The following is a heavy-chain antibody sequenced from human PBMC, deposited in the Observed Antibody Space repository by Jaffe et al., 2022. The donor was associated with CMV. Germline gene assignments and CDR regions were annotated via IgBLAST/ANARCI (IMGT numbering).Heavy chain of an antibody. CDR1: GGSISSYY. Sequence: QVQLQESGPGLVKPSETLSLTCTVSGGSISSYYWSWIRQPPGKGLEWIGYIYYSGSTNYNPSLKSRVTISVDTSKNQFSLKLSSVTAADTAVYYCARGDQGPTVTDYWGQGTLVTVSS. CDR3: ARGDQGPTVTDY. CDR2: IYYSGST. D-gene: IGHD4-17*01. J-gene: IGHJ4*02. V-gene: IGHV4-59*01.